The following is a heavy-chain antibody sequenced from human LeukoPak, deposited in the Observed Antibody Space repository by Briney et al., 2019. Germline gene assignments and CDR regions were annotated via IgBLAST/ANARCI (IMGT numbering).Heavy chain of an antibody. Sequence: ASVKVSCKASGYTFTGYYMHWVRQAPGQGLEWMGWINPNSGGTNYAQRFQGRVTMTRDTSISTAYMELSRLRSDDTAVYYCARAPYYYDSSGHLWGQGTLVTVSS. CDR1: GYTFTGYY. D-gene: IGHD3-22*01. CDR2: INPNSGGT. J-gene: IGHJ4*02. CDR3: ARAPYYYDSSGHL. V-gene: IGHV1-2*02.